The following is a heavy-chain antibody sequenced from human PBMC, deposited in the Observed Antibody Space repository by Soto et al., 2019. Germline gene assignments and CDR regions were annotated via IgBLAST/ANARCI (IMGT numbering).Heavy chain of an antibody. V-gene: IGHV3-23*01. CDR1: ECAVRGNG. CDR2: ISGSDGST. J-gene: IGHJ4*02. CDR3: AKEGLSSLYFFDY. D-gene: IGHD2-8*01. Sequence: LSCGAWECAVRGNGVDRGGHAPGKRLEWVSTISGSDGSTYYADSVKGRFTTSRDNSKNTLYLQMNSLRAEDTAVYYCAKEGLSSLYFFDYWGQGTLVTVSS.